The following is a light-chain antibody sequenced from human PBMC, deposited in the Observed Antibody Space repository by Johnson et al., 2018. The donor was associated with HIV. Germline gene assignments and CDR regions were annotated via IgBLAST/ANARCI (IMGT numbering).Light chain of an antibody. CDR2: ENN. J-gene: IGLJ1*01. CDR3: GTWDSSLSAYV. Sequence: QYVLTQPPSVSAAPGQRVTISCSGSSSNIGNDSVSWYQQLPGTAPELLIYENNRRPSGIPDRFSGSKSGTSATLGITGLQTGDVADYYCGTWDSSLSAYVFGTGTKVTVL. V-gene: IGLV1-51*02. CDR1: SSNIGNDS.